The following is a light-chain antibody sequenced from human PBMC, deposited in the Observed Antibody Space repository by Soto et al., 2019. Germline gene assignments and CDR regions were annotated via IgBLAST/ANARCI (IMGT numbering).Light chain of an antibody. CDR2: EVS. J-gene: IGLJ1*01. CDR3: SSYNSSSTLN. CDR1: SSDVGGYNY. Sequence: QSALTQPASVSGSPGQSITISCTGTSSDVGGYNYVSWYQQHPGKAPKLMIYEVSNRPSGVSNRFSGSKSGNTASLTISGLQAEDEADYYCSSYNSSSTLNFGTGTKVTVL. V-gene: IGLV2-14*01.